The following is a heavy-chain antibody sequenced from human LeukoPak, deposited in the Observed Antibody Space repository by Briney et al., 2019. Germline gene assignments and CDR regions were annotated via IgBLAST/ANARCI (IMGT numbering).Heavy chain of an antibody. CDR1: GGSISSSNW. J-gene: IGHJ1*01. V-gene: IGHV4-4*02. CDR2: IYHSGST. CDR3: ARASVNFEYFQH. Sequence: SETLSLTCAVSGGSISSSNWWSWVRQPPGKGLEWIGEIYHSGSTNYNPSLKSRVTISVDKSENQFSLKLSSVTAADTAVYYCARASVNFEYFQHWGQGTLVTVSS.